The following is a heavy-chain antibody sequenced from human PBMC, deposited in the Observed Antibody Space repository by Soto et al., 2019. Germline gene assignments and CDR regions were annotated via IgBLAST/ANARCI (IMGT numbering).Heavy chain of an antibody. D-gene: IGHD6-13*01. CDR2: IFGDASST. V-gene: IGHV3-23*01. CDR3: AKDQGSSWYEIDY. J-gene: IGHJ4*02. CDR1: GFTFSTYT. Sequence: PGGSLRLSCAASGFTFSTYTMNWVRQAPGKGLEWVSGIFGDASSTFYADSVKGRFTISRDNSKDTLYLQMNSLRAEDTAVYYCAKDQGSSWYEIDYWGQGTLVTGSS.